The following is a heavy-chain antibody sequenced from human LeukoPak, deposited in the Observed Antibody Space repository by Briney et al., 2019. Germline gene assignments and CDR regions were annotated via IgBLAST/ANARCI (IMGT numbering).Heavy chain of an antibody. CDR1: GGSFSGYY. V-gene: IGHV4-34*01. Sequence: PSETLSLTCAVYGGSFSGYYWSWIRQPPGKGLEWIGEINHSGSTNYNPSLKNRVTISVDTSKNQFSLKLSSVTAADTAVYYCAGVVQGFDDFEIWGQGTMVTVSS. D-gene: IGHD2-2*01. CDR2: INHSGST. J-gene: IGHJ3*02. CDR3: AGVVQGFDDFEI.